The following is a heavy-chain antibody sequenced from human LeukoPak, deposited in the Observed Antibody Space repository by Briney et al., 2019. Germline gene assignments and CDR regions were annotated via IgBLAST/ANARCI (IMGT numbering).Heavy chain of an antibody. CDR2: ITGSGIST. CDR3: AKTVGATGY. CDR1: GFNFSNYA. D-gene: IGHD1-26*01. Sequence: GGSLRLSCAASGFNFSNYAMSWVRQAPGRGLEWVSFITGSGISTYYADSVRGRFTISRDNSKNTLYLQVNSLRAEDTAVYYCAKTVGATGYWGQGTLVTVSS. V-gene: IGHV3-23*01. J-gene: IGHJ4*02.